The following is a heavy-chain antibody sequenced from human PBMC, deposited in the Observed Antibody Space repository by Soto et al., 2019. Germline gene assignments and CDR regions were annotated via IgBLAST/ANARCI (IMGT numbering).Heavy chain of an antibody. CDR3: GRVLGGYFDY. D-gene: IGHD3-16*01. CDR1: GGSFSGYY. V-gene: IGHV4-34*01. J-gene: IGHJ4*02. CDR2: INHSGST. Sequence: PSETLSLTCAVYGGSFSGYYWSWIRQPPGKGLEWIGEINHSGSTNYNPSLKSRVTISVDTSKNQFSLKLSSVTAADTAVYYCGRVLGGYFDYWGQGTLVTVSS.